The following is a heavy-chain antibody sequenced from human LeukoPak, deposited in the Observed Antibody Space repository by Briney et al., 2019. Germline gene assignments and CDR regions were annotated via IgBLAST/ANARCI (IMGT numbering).Heavy chain of an antibody. V-gene: IGHV4-34*01. CDR2: IYLDGRT. CDR1: GGFFSGYY. J-gene: IGHJ6*02. D-gene: IGHD2-15*01. Sequence: SETLSLTCAVYGGFFSGYYWSWIRQPPGKGLEWIGTIYLDGRTYYSPSLKSRVTISLDTSKNQFSLKLTSVTATDTAVYYCARRSHCEGGSCHPVWGQGTTVTVSS. CDR3: ARRSHCEGGSCHPV.